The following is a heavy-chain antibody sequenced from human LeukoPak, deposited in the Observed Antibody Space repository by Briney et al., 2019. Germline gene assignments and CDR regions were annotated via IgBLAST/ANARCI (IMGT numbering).Heavy chain of an antibody. Sequence: GGSLRLSCAASGFTFSSYGMHWVRQAPGKGLEWVAVISYDGSNKYYADSVKGRFTISRDNSNNTLYLQMNSLRDEDTAVYYCAISGNWGQGTLVTVSS. CDR3: AISGN. J-gene: IGHJ4*02. CDR2: ISYDGSNK. V-gene: IGHV3-30*03. D-gene: IGHD1-1*01. CDR1: GFTFSSYG.